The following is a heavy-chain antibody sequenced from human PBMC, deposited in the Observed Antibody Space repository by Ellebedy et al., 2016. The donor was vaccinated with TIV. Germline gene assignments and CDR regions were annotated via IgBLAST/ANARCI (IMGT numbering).Heavy chain of an antibody. CDR1: GFTFSSYW. J-gene: IGHJ4*02. D-gene: IGHD6-19*01. CDR3: ARDTGIAVAGTSYPSNFDY. CDR2: IKQDGSEK. Sequence: GESLKISCAASGFTFSSYWMSWVRQAPGKGLEWVANIKQDGSEKYYVDSVKGRFTISRDNAKNSLYLQMNSLRAEDTAVYYCARDTGIAVAGTSYPSNFDYWGQGTLVTVSS. V-gene: IGHV3-7*01.